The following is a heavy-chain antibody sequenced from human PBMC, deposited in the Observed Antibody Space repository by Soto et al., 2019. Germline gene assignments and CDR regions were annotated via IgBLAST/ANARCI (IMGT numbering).Heavy chain of an antibody. J-gene: IGHJ3*02. V-gene: IGHV3-23*01. D-gene: IGHD4-17*01. Sequence: EVQVLESGGGLAQPGGSLRLSCTASGLTFNKFAFTWVRQTPGMGLEWLSSITACGGLTKYADSVKGRFTTSRDKPKNTVYLQMTSLRVEDTAVDYCAKDPNGDCMGAFDMWGQGIMVTVSS. CDR2: ITACGGLT. CDR1: GLTFNKFA. CDR3: AKDPNGDCMGAFDM.